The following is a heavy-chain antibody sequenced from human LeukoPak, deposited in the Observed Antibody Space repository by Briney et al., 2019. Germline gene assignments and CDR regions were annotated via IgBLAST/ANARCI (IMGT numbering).Heavy chain of an antibody. CDR2: IKQDGSEK. J-gene: IGHJ4*02. D-gene: IGHD3-3*01. Sequence: GGSLRLSCATSGFTFSNAWMNWVRQAPGKGLEWVANIKQDGSEKYYVDSVKGRFTISRDDAKSSLYLQMNSLRAEDTAIYYCAKSSEYYDFWTSYLADYWGQGTLVTVSS. CDR1: GFTFSNAW. CDR3: AKSSEYYDFWTSYLADY. V-gene: IGHV3-7*01.